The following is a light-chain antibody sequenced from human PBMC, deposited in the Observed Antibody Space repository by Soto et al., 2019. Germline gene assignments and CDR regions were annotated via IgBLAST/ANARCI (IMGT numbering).Light chain of an antibody. V-gene: IGLV2-8*01. CDR3: SSYADFNNVL. CDR1: SSDLRDSDF. J-gene: IGLJ3*02. CDR2: EVT. Sequence: QSALTQPPSASGSPGQSVTISCTGTSSDLRDSDFISWYQLYPGKAPKLMIYEVTKRPSGVPDRFSGSKSVNTAYLTVSGLQAEDEAEYYCSSYADFNNVLFGGGTKLTGL.